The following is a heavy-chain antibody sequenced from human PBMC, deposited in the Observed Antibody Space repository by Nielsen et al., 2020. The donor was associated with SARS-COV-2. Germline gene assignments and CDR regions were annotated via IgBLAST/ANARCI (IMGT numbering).Heavy chain of an antibody. CDR3: AKEGDMDV. CDR1: GFTFDDYA. D-gene: IGHD3-16*01. V-gene: IGHV3-30*18. CDR2: ITSDGSSK. Sequence: GESLKISCAASGFTFDDYAMHWVRQAPGKGLEWVALITSDGSSKFYADSAKGRFTVSRDNSKNTLDLQMNGLRAEDTAVYYCAKEGDMDVWGKGTTVTVSS. J-gene: IGHJ6*03.